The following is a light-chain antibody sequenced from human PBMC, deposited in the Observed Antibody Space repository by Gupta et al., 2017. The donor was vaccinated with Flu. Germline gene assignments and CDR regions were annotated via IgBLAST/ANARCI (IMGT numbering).Light chain of an antibody. J-gene: IGLJ1*01. Sequence: QSVLAQPPSAPATPGQRVPISCSGSSSNIGSNNVNWYQQVPGTAPKLLIYGNSQRPSGVPDRFSGSKSGTSASLAISGLQSEDEADYYCAAWDDSLNGHYVFGTGTKVTAL. CDR3: AAWDDSLNGHYV. CDR2: GNS. CDR1: SSNIGSNN. V-gene: IGLV1-44*01.